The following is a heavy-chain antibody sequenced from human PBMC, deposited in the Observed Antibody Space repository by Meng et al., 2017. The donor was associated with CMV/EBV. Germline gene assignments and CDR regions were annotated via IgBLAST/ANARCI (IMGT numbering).Heavy chain of an antibody. CDR2: IYYSGST. CDR3: ARFGRGTSCYDY. Sequence: SETLSITCTVSGGSISSSSYYWGWIRQPPGKGLEWIGSIYYSGSTYYNPSLKSRVTISVDTSKNQFSLKLSSVTAADTAVYYCARFGRGTSCYDYWGQVTLVTVSS. D-gene: IGHD2-2*01. V-gene: IGHV4-39*07. J-gene: IGHJ4*02. CDR1: GGSISSSSYY.